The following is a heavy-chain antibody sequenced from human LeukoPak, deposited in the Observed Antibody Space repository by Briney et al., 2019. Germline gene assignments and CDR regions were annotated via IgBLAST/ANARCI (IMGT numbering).Heavy chain of an antibody. Sequence: SETLSLTCTVPGGSISSYYWSWIRQPPGKGLEWIGYIYYSGSTNYNPSLKSRVTISVDTSKNQFSLKLGSVTAADTAVYYCARGVSITGWFDPWGQGTLVTVSS. CDR3: ARGVSITGWFDP. J-gene: IGHJ5*02. CDR1: GGSISSYY. CDR2: IYYSGST. D-gene: IGHD1-20*01. V-gene: IGHV4-59*01.